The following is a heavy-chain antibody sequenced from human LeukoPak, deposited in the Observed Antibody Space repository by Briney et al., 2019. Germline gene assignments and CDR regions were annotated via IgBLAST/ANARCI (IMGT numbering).Heavy chain of an antibody. D-gene: IGHD6-19*01. V-gene: IGHV3-23*01. J-gene: IGHJ4*02. CDR2: ISGSGAGT. CDR1: GFTFSSYA. Sequence: GGSLRLSCAVSGFTFSSYAMNWVRQAPGKGLEWVSGISGSGAGTYHADSVKGRFTISRDNSKNTLYLQMNSLRAEDTAVYYCARATQQWLVKLDYWGQGILVTVSS. CDR3: ARATQQWLVKLDY.